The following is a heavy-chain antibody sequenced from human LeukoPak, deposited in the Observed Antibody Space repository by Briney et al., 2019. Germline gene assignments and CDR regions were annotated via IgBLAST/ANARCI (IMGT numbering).Heavy chain of an antibody. Sequence: GGSLRLSCAASGITFKDYAMHWVRQAPGKGLEWVSGISWNSGRTGYAVSVEGRFTISRDNAKNSLYLQMNSLTVEDTALYYCTKDVNGYTYGRFDYWGQGALVIVSS. CDR1: GITFKDYA. D-gene: IGHD5-18*01. CDR3: TKDVNGYTYGRFDY. CDR2: ISWNSGRT. V-gene: IGHV3-9*01. J-gene: IGHJ4*02.